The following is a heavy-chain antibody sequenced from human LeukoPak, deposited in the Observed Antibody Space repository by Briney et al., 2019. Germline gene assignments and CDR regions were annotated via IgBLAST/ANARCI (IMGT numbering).Heavy chain of an antibody. CDR2: ISRSGSTI. CDR3: ARDPYFFDL. Sequence: GGSLRLSCAASGLSFDNFGFNWVRQVPGKSLEWISFISRSGSTIHYAESVRGRVTISRDNARKSLHLQMKSLRVEDTAVYYCARDPYFFDLWGQGTLVTVSS. V-gene: IGHV3-48*04. J-gene: IGHJ4*02. CDR1: GLSFDNFG.